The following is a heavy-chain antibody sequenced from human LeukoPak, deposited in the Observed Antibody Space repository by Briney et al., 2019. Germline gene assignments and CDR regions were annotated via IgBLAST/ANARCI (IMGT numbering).Heavy chain of an antibody. D-gene: IGHD6-19*01. J-gene: IGHJ4*02. CDR2: ISYDGSNK. V-gene: IGHV3-30*18. CDR1: GFTFSSYS. Sequence: GGSLRLSCAASGFTFSSYSMHWVRQAPGKGLEWVAVISYDGSNKYYADSVKGRFTISRDNSKNTLYLQMNSLRAEDTAVYYCAKGDSSGWYSPFRYWGQGTLVTVSS. CDR3: AKGDSSGWYSPFRY.